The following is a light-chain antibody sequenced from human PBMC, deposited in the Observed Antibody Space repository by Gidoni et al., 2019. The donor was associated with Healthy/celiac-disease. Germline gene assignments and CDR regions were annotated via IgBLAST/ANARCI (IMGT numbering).Light chain of an antibody. J-gene: IGLJ2*01. CDR2: GNS. CDR3: QSYDSSLSGVV. Sequence: QSVLTKPPSVSGAPGQRVTISCTGSSSNIGAGYDVHWYQQLPGTAPKLLIYGNSNRPSGVPDRFSGSKSGTSASLAITGLQAEDEADYYCQSYDSSLSGVVFGGGTKLTGL. V-gene: IGLV1-40*01. CDR1: SSNIGAGYD.